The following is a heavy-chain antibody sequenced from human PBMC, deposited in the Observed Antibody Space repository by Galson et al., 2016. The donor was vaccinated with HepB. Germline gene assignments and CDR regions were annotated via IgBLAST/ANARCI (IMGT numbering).Heavy chain of an antibody. Sequence: SLRLSCAASGFTFSSYDMYWVRQATGKGLEWVSAIGTAGDTNYPGSVKDRFTISRENAKNSLYLQMNSLRAEDTAVYYCARAPSCSSTSCYRYFDYWGQGTLVTVSS. CDR2: IGTAGDT. V-gene: IGHV3-13*01. CDR1: GFTFSSYD. J-gene: IGHJ4*02. CDR3: ARAPSCSSTSCYRYFDY. D-gene: IGHD2-2*01.